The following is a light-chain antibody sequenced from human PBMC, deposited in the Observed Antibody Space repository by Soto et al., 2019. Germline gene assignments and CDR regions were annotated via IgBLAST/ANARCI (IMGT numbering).Light chain of an antibody. J-gene: IGKJ2*01. CDR3: QQSYSTPPT. V-gene: IGKV1-39*01. CDR1: QSISTY. CDR2: GVF. Sequence: DIQMTQSPSSLSASVGDRVTITCRTSQSISTYLNWYQQKPGKAPKLLIYGVFSLESGVPSRFSGGGSVTDFSLTISSLQPEDFAVYYCQQSYSTPPTFGQGTKVEIK.